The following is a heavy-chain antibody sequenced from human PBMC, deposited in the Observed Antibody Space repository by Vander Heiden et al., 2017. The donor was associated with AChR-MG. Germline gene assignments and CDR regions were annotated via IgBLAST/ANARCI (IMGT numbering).Heavy chain of an antibody. J-gene: IGHJ1*01. D-gene: IGHD3-16*01. CDR1: GFTFSSYG. CDR3: AKPGDRGYFQH. V-gene: IGHV3-30*18. Sequence: HVQLVESGGGVVQPGRSLRPSCAASGFTFSSYGMHWVRQAPGKGLEWVAVISYDGSNKYYADSVKGRFTISRDNSKNTLYLQMNSLRAEDTAVYYCAKPGDRGYFQHWGQGTLVTVSS. CDR2: ISYDGSNK.